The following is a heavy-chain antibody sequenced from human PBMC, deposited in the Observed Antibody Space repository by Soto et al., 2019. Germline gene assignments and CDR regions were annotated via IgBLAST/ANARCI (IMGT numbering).Heavy chain of an antibody. CDR1: GGSISSGDW. CDR3: ARESRYCSGGYCYHWFDP. V-gene: IGHV4-4*02. CDR2: IYYSGTT. Sequence: SETLSLTCAVSGGSISSGDWCWSWVRQSPGKGLEWIGDIYYSGTTNHNPSLKSRATISVDTSKNQFSLKLYSVTAADTAVYYCARESRYCSGGYCYHWFDPWGQGTLVTVSS. J-gene: IGHJ5*02. D-gene: IGHD2-15*01.